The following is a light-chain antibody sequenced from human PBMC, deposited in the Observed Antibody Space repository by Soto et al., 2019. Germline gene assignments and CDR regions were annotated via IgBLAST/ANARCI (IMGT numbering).Light chain of an antibody. J-gene: IGKJ1*01. CDR3: QQYNNWPPWT. V-gene: IGKV3-15*01. Sequence: EIVMTQSPDTLSLSPGERATLSYRASQSVSGKLAWYQHRPGQAPRLLIYDASIRATGIPARFSGSASGTVFTLNISSLQSEDFALYYCQQYNNWPPWTFGQGTKVDIK. CDR2: DAS. CDR1: QSVSGK.